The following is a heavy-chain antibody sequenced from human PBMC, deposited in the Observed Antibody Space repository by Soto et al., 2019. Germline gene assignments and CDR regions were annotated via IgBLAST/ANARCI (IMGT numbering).Heavy chain of an antibody. CDR3: ARDSYSENPGLYYGMDV. Sequence: EAQLVESGGGLVQPGGSLRLSCAASGFTFSSYWMHWVRHAPGQGLVWVSRINTDGSGTSYADSVKGRFTISRDNVKNRMDLQMNGLRAEDTAVDYGARDSYSENPGLYYGMDVWGQGTTVTVSS. J-gene: IGHJ6*02. CDR2: INTDGSGT. V-gene: IGHV3-74*01. CDR1: GFTFSSYW. D-gene: IGHD1-26*01.